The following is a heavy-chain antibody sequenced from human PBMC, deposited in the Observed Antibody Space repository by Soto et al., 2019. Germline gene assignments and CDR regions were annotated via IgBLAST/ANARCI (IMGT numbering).Heavy chain of an antibody. CDR1: GFTVSTKY. D-gene: IGHD3-16*01. CDR2: IYSGGGI. J-gene: IGHJ4*02. CDR3: ARDPWAADY. Sequence: EVQLVESGGGLVQPGGSLRLSCAASGFTVSTKYMSWVRQAPGKGLEWVSVIYSGGGIFYADSVRGRFTISRDNSKNTVNLQMNSLRAEDTAVYYCARDPWAADYWGQGTLVTVSS. V-gene: IGHV3-66*01.